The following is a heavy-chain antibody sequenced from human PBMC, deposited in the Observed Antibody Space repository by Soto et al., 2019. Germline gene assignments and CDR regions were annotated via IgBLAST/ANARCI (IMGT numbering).Heavy chain of an antibody. CDR3: TTERYFDWLLTPYGMDV. V-gene: IGHV3-15*07. CDR1: GFTFSNAW. Sequence: EVQLVESGGGLVKPGGSLRLSCAASGFTFSNAWMNWVRQAPGKGLEWVGRIKSKTDGGTTDYAAPVKGRFTISRDDSKITLYLQMNSLKTEDTAVYYCTTERYFDWLLTPYGMDVWGQGTTVTVSS. J-gene: IGHJ6*02. CDR2: IKSKTDGGTT. D-gene: IGHD3-9*01.